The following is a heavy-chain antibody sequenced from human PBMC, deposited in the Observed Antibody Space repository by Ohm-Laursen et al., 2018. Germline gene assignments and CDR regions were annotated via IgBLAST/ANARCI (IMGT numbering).Heavy chain of an antibody. CDR3: ARKYYDSSADDY. CDR1: GFTFSSYG. J-gene: IGHJ4*02. D-gene: IGHD3-22*01. V-gene: IGHV3-30*03. CDR2: ISYDGRNK. Sequence: SLRLSCAASGFTFSSYGMHWVRQAPGKGLEWVAVISYDGRNKHYADSVKGRFTISRDNSKNSLYLQMNSLRAEDTAVYYCARKYYDSSADDYWGQGTLVTVSS.